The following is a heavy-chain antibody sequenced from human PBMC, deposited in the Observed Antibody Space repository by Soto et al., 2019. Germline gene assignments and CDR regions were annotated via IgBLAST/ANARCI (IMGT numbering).Heavy chain of an antibody. CDR3: ARWSLGWGGMDV. D-gene: IGHD3-16*01. J-gene: IGHJ6*02. CDR2: INHSGST. CDR1: GGSFSGYY. Sequence: PSETLSLTCAVYGGSFSGYYWSWIRQPPGKGLEWIGEINHSGSTNYNPSLKSRVTISVDTSKNQISLKLSSVTAADTAVYYCARWSLGWGGMDVWGQGTTVTVSS. V-gene: IGHV4-34*01.